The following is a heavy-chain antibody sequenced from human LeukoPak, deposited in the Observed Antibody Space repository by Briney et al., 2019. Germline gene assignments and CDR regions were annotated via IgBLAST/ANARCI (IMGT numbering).Heavy chain of an antibody. CDR3: ARDYYESSGYFGY. CDR1: GYTFTGYY. CDR2: INPNSGGT. D-gene: IGHD3-22*01. J-gene: IGHJ4*02. Sequence: ASVKVSCKASGYTFTGYYMHWVREAPGQGREWVGWINPNSGGTNYAQKFQGRVTMTRDTSISTAYMELSRLRSDDTAVYYCARDYYESSGYFGYWGQGTLVTVSS. V-gene: IGHV1-2*02.